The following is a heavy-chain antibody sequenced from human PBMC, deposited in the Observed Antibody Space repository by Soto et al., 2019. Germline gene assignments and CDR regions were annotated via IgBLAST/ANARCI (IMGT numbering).Heavy chain of an antibody. CDR3: ARLGPLPFDY. V-gene: IGHV4-39*01. J-gene: IGHJ4*02. Sequence: KTSETLSLTCTVSGGSISSSSYYWGWIRQPPGKGLEWIGSIYYSGSTYYNPSLKSRVTISVDTSKNQFSLKLSSVTAADTAVYYCARLGPLPFDYWGQGTLVTVSS. CDR1: GGSISSSSYY. CDR2: IYYSGST.